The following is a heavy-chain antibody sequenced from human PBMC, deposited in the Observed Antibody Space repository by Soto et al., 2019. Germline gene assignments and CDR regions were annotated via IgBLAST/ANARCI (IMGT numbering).Heavy chain of an antibody. D-gene: IGHD1-26*01. J-gene: IGHJ4*02. CDR2: IYYSGST. CDR3: ARWVGHFDF. Sequence: SETLSLTCTVSGGSISNHYWSWIRQPPGKGLELIGYIYYSGSTNYNPSLRSRVTISVDTSKNQFSLKLSSVTAADTAVYYCARWVGHFDFWGPGTLVTVSS. CDR1: GGSISNHY. V-gene: IGHV4-59*08.